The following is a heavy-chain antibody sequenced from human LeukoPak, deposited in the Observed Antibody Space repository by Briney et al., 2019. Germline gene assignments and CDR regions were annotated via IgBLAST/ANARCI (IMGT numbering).Heavy chain of an antibody. CDR3: ARDPPTTPYCSSTSCHYYYYYGMDV. Sequence: PGGSLRLSCAASGFTFSDYYMSWIRQAPGKGLEWVSYISSSSSYTNYADSVKGRFTISRDNAKNSLYLQMNSLRAEDTAVYYCARDPPTTPYCSSTSCHYYYYYGMDVWGQGTTVTVSS. CDR2: ISSSSSYT. J-gene: IGHJ6*02. V-gene: IGHV3-11*06. CDR1: GFTFSDYY. D-gene: IGHD2-2*01.